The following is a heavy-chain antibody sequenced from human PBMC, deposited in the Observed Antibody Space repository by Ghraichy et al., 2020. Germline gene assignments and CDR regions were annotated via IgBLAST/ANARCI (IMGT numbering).Heavy chain of an antibody. CDR2: IYYSGST. D-gene: IGHD3-3*01. J-gene: IGHJ6*02. CDR3: EYYDFWSGHYGMDV. CDR1: GGSISSSSYY. Sequence: SETLSLTCTVSGGSISSSSYYWGWIRQPPGKGLEWIGSIYYSGSTYYNPSLKSRVTISVDTSKNQFSLKLSSVTAADTAVYYCEYYDFWSGHYGMDVWGQGTTVTVSS. V-gene: IGHV4-39*01.